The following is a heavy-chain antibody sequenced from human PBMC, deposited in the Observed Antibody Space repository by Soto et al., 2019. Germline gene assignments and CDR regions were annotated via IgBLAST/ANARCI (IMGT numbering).Heavy chain of an antibody. CDR3: ARFRRNYFDY. Sequence: QVQLQESGPGLVKPSETLSLTCTVSGDSMSGFYWSWIRQTPGKGLEWIGYINYVGRTSYYSPSLQSRVTTSLDSSKNQFSLILSSVTAADTAVYFCARFRRNYFDYWGQGTLVTVSS. J-gene: IGHJ4*02. CDR1: GDSMSGFY. V-gene: IGHV4-59*01. D-gene: IGHD3-10*01. CDR2: INYVGRTS.